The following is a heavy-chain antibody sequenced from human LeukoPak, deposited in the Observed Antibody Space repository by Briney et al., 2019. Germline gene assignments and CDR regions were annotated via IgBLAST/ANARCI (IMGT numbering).Heavy chain of an antibody. CDR3: AREGNSNLNYYYYYYMDV. Sequence: PGGSLRLSCAASGFTLSNYWMSWVRQAPGKGLEWVTNINRDGSETYYVDSMRGRFTISRDNAKNSLYLQMNTLRAEDTAVYYCAREGNSNLNYYYYYYMDVWGKGTTVTVSS. CDR2: INRDGSET. V-gene: IGHV3-7*01. CDR1: GFTLSNYW. D-gene: IGHD4-11*01. J-gene: IGHJ6*03.